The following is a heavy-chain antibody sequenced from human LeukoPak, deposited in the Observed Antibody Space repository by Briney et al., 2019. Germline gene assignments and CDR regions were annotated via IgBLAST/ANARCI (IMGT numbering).Heavy chain of an antibody. CDR3: ARDLSFYYFDY. D-gene: IGHD1-26*01. CDR2: IYHSGST. CDR1: GGSISSGGYY. J-gene: IGHJ4*02. Sequence: SETLSLTCTVSGGSISSGGYYWSWIRQPPGKGLEWIGYIYHSGSTYYNPSLKSRVTISVDRSKNQFSLKLSSVTAADTAVYYCARDLSFYYFDYWGQGTLVTVSS. V-gene: IGHV4-30-2*01.